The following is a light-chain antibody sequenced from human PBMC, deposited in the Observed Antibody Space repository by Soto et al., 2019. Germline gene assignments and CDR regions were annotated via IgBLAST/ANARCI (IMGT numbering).Light chain of an antibody. V-gene: IGLV1-47*02. J-gene: IGLJ1*01. CDR1: SANIGNNF. CDR3: VSWDDSLSGLV. CDR2: SNN. Sequence: QSVLTQPPSASWTPGQRVTISCSVRSANIGNNFVCWYQQLPRTAPKLLIYSNNQRPSGVPDRFSGSKSGTSASLAISGLRSEDEGDYYCVSWDDSLSGLVFGTGTKVTVL.